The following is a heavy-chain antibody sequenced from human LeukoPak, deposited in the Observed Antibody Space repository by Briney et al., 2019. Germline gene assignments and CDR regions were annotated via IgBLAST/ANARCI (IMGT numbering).Heavy chain of an antibody. Sequence: PGGSLRRSCAAAGFTFSSYAMSWVRQAPGKGLEWVSAISGSGGSTYYADSVKGRFTISRDNSKNTLYRQMNSLRAEDTAVYYCAKDLDPYYYASSGYSTGFDYWGQGALVTVSS. V-gene: IGHV3-23*01. CDR3: AKDLDPYYYASSGYSTGFDY. D-gene: IGHD3-22*01. CDR1: GFTFSSYA. J-gene: IGHJ4*02. CDR2: ISGSGGST.